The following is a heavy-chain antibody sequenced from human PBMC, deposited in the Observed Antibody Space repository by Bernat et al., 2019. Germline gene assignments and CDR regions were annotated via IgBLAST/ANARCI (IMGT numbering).Heavy chain of an antibody. CDR1: GFSLSSYL. J-gene: IGHJ3*02. CDR2: ITSAGTNK. D-gene: IGHD3-16*01. V-gene: IGHV3-74*01. Sequence: EVKVVESGGGLVQPGGSLRLSCEASGFSLSSYLMHWVRQAPGERLVWVSSITSAGTNKIYADSVKGRFTISRDNAKNTLYLQMNSLRAEDTAVYYCSRTAFVFDDVFDIWGQGTKVTVSS. CDR3: SRTAFVFDDVFDI.